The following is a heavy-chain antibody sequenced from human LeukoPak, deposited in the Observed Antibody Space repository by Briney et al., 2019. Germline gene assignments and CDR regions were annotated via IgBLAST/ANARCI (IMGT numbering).Heavy chain of an antibody. J-gene: IGHJ5*02. CDR3: ARGYGYYYDSSDLLDWFDP. Sequence: SVKVSCKASGGTFSSYAISWVRQAPGQGLEWMGGIIPIFGTANYAQKFQGRVTITADESTSTAYMELSSLRSEDTAVYYCARGYGYYYDSSDLLDWFDPWGQGTLVTVSS. CDR1: GGTFSSYA. V-gene: IGHV1-69*13. CDR2: IIPIFGTA. D-gene: IGHD3-22*01.